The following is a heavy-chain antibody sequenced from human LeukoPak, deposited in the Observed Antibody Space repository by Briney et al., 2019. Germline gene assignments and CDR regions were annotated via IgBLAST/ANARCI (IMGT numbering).Heavy chain of an antibody. CDR2: IYYSGST. V-gene: IGHV4-39*07. J-gene: IGHJ5*02. CDR3: ARISERLLWFGESVNWFDP. Sequence: SETLSLTCTVSGGSISSSSYYWGWIRQPPGKGLEWIGSIYYSGSTYYNPSLKSRVTISVDTSKNQFSLKLSSVTAADTAVYYCARISERLLWFGESVNWFDPWGQGTLVTVSS. CDR1: GGSISSSSYY. D-gene: IGHD3-10*01.